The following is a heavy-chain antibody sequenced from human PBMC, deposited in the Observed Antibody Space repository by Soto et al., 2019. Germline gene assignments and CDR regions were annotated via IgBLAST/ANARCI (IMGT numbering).Heavy chain of an antibody. D-gene: IGHD3-3*01. Sequence: SETLSLTCTVSGGSISSYYWSWIRQPPGKGLEWIGYIYYSGSTNYNPSLKSRVTISVDTSKNQISLKLSSVTAADTAVYYCARVEGTIFGVVMGYFDYWGQGTLVTVSS. V-gene: IGHV4-59*01. J-gene: IGHJ4*02. CDR2: IYYSGST. CDR3: ARVEGTIFGVVMGYFDY. CDR1: GGSISSYY.